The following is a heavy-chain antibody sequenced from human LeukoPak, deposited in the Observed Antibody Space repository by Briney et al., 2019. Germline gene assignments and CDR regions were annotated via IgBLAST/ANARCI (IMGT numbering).Heavy chain of an antibody. CDR1: GFSFSGYN. D-gene: IGHD3-9*01. CDR2: ITASSIYI. V-gene: IGHV3-21*01. Sequence: GGSLRLSCAASGFSFSGYNMNWVRQAPGKGLEWVSSITASSIYIYHADSVKGRFTISRDNAQSLVYLQMNSLRVDDTAVYYCARVLRDYYFDFWGQGALVTISS. J-gene: IGHJ4*02. CDR3: ARVLRDYYFDF.